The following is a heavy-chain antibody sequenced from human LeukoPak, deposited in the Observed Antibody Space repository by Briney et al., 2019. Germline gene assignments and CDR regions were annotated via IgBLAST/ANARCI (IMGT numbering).Heavy chain of an antibody. Sequence: GGSLRLSCAASGFTLSKYAMNWVRQAPGKGVEWVSGIDGSGGRPPSADSVKGRFTISRDISKNTLYLQMDSLRAEDTAAYYCARGKDHDFWNPFDHWGQGTLVTVSS. D-gene: IGHD3-3*01. CDR3: ARGKDHDFWNPFDH. CDR2: IDGSGGRP. CDR1: GFTLSKYA. V-gene: IGHV3-23*01. J-gene: IGHJ4*02.